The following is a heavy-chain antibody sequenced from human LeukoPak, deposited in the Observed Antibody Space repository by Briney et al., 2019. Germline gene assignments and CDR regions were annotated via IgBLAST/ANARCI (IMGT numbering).Heavy chain of an antibody. V-gene: IGHV3-23*01. Sequence: GGSLRLSCAASGFTFSSYAMSWVRQAPGKGLEWVSAISSSGGSTYYADSVKGRFTISRDNSKNTLYLQMNSLRAEDTAVYYCARWLLLSRYFDYWGQGTLVTVSS. J-gene: IGHJ4*02. D-gene: IGHD3-22*01. CDR2: ISSSGGST. CDR3: ARWLLLSRYFDY. CDR1: GFTFSSYA.